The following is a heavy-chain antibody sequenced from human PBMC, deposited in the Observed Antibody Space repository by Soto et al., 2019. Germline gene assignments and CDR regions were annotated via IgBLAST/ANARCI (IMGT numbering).Heavy chain of an antibody. CDR3: AKDPKTMVRGVIIGYFDY. D-gene: IGHD3-10*01. CDR2: ISYDGSNK. CDR1: GFTFSSYG. V-gene: IGHV3-30*18. Sequence: VGSLRLSCAASGFTFSSYGMHWVRQAPGKGLEWVAVISYDGSNKYYADSVKGRFTISRDNSKNTLYLQMNSLRAEDTAVYYCAKDPKTMVRGVIIGYFDYWGQGTLVTVSS. J-gene: IGHJ4*02.